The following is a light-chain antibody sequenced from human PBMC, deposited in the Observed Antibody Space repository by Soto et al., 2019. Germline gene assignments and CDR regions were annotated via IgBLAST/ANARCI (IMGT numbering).Light chain of an antibody. CDR3: MQGTQWPWT. CDR2: KVS. Sequence: DVVMTQSPLSLPVSLGQPASISCRSSQSLVHSDENTYLNWFQQRPGQSPRRLNYKVSNRDSGVPDRFSGSGSGTDFTLKISRVEAEDVGVYYCMQGTQWPWTFGQGTKVEIK. J-gene: IGKJ1*01. CDR1: QSLVHSDENTY. V-gene: IGKV2-30*02.